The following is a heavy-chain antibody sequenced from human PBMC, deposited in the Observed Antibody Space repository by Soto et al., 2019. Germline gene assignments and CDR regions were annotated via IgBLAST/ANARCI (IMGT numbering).Heavy chain of an antibody. J-gene: IGHJ6*02. Sequence: GGSLRLSCAASGFTFSNYAMSWVRQAPGKGLEWVSAISSSGDSPYYADSVKGRFTISRDNSKNTLYLQMNSLRAEDTAVYYCASGSSRVNYYYYGMDVWGQGTTVTVSS. CDR3: ASGSSRVNYYYYGMDV. D-gene: IGHD6-13*01. CDR2: ISSSGDSP. CDR1: GFTFSNYA. V-gene: IGHV3-23*01.